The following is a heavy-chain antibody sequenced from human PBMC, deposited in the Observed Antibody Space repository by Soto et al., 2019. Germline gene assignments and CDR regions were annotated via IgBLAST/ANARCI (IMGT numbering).Heavy chain of an antibody. CDR2: MYSDGRT. D-gene: IGHD3-22*01. Sequence: PSETLSLTCTVSGGSISSGGYYWSWIRQAPGKGLEWVSIMYSDGRTYHADSVKGRFTISRDNSKNMLYLQMNSLRAEDTAVYYCARVTTLAFDYWGQGTLVTAPQ. J-gene: IGHJ4*02. CDR1: GGSISSGGYY. CDR3: ARVTTLAFDY. V-gene: IGHV3-66*01.